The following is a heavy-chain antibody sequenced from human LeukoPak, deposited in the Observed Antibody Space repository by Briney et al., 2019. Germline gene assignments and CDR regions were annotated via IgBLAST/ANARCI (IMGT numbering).Heavy chain of an antibody. CDR1: GFTFSSYA. Sequence: GGSLRLSCAASGFTFSSYAMSWVRQAPGKGLEWVSAISGSGGSTYYADPVKGRFTVSRDNSKNTLYLQMNSLRAEDTAVYYCAKDSALCCSGGSCYVDYWGQGTLVTVSS. D-gene: IGHD2-15*01. J-gene: IGHJ4*02. CDR3: AKDSALCCSGGSCYVDY. V-gene: IGHV3-23*01. CDR2: ISGSGGST.